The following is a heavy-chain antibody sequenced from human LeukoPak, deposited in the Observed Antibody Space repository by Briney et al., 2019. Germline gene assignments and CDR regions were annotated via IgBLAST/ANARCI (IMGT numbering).Heavy chain of an antibody. D-gene: IGHD3-16*02. CDR1: GYTFTGYY. Sequence: ASVKVSCKASGYTFTGYYMHWVRQAPGQGLEWMGRINPNSGGTNYAQKFQGRVTMTRDTSISTAYMELSRLRSDDAAVYYCARDYVWGSYPSWGQGTLVTVSS. CDR2: INPNSGGT. CDR3: ARDYVWGSYPS. V-gene: IGHV1-2*06. J-gene: IGHJ5*02.